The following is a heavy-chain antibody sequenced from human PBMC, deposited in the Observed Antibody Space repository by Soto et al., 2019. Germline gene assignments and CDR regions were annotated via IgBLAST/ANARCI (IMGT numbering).Heavy chain of an antibody. CDR2: IYWDDDK. J-gene: IGHJ4*02. CDR1: GFSLTTSGVG. CDR3: AHRILRTVSGLVTTTAIYFDS. Sequence: QITLNESGPTVVKPAETLTLTCTFSGFSLTTSGVGVGWIRQSPGKAPEWLALIYWDDDKRYSASPKSRLTITKDPSKNQLVRTMASVDPADTATYYCAHRILRTVSGLVTTTAIYFDSWGQGTPVVVSS. V-gene: IGHV2-5*02. D-gene: IGHD3-3*01.